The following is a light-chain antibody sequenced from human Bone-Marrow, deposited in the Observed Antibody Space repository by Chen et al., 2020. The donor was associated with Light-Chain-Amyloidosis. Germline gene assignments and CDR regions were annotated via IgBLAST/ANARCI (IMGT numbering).Light chain of an antibody. CDR1: QTISSNY. J-gene: IGKJ4*01. V-gene: IGKV3-20*01. CDR2: GSS. Sequence: EIVLTQSPGTLSLSPGEGANLSCRASQTISSNYLTWYQQKFGQAPRLLIYGSSSRSTGIPDRFTGSGSVTDCTLTINRLESGDFAMYYCQQYRTSPLTFGGGSKVEIK. CDR3: QQYRTSPLT.